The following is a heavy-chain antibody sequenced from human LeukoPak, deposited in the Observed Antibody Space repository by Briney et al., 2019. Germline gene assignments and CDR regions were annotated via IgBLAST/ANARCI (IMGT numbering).Heavy chain of an antibody. CDR1: GYSFTSYW. V-gene: IGHV5-51*01. D-gene: IGHD6-19*01. CDR3: ARLRTGYSSGWYYFDY. Sequence: RGESLKISCKGSGYSFTSYWIGWVRQMPGKGLEWMGIIYPGDSDTRYSPSFQGQVTISADKSISTAYLQWSSLKASDTAMYYCARLRTGYSSGWYYFDYWGQGTLVTVSS. CDR2: IYPGDSDT. J-gene: IGHJ4*02.